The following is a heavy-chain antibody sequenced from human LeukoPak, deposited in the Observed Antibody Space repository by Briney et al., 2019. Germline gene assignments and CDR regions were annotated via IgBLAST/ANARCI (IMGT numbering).Heavy chain of an antibody. J-gene: IGHJ4*02. Sequence: ASVKVSCKASGYTFSSYYVHWVRQAPGQGLEWMGMIIPSDGFTSYAQKFQGRVTMTRDTSISTAYMDLSRLRSDDTAVYYCARDRGIAVAGGTSEYWGQGTLVTVSS. D-gene: IGHD6-19*01. CDR3: ARDRGIAVAGGTSEY. CDR1: GYTFSSYY. CDR2: IIPSDGFT. V-gene: IGHV1-46*01.